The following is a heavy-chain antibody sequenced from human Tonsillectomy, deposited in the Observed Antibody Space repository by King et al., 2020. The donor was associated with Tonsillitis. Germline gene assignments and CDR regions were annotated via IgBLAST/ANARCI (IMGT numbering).Heavy chain of an antibody. D-gene: IGHD3-3*01. CDR1: GFSLTNSGMC. CDR3: ARTLPYYGFWSGYYFDY. V-gene: IGHV2-70*01. CDR2: IHWDDDK. Sequence: QLTLKESGPALVKPTQTLTLTCTFSGFSLTNSGMCVSWIRQPPGKALQWLAVIHWDDDKYYSASLRTRLTISKDTSKNQVVLTMTNMDPVETATYYCARTLPYYGFWSGYYFDYWGQGTLVTVSS. J-gene: IGHJ4*02.